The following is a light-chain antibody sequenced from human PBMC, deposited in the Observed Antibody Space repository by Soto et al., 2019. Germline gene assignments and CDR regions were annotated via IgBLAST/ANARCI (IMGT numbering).Light chain of an antibody. CDR1: QSVSSY. Sequence: EIVLTQSPATLSLSPGERATLSCRASQSVSSYLAWYQQKPGQAPRLLIYDASNRATGIPARFSGSGSGTDFTLTISSLEPEDFAVYYCQQYYRTPPSFGQGTKLEIK. CDR2: DAS. V-gene: IGKV3-11*01. J-gene: IGKJ2*03. CDR3: QQYYRTPPS.